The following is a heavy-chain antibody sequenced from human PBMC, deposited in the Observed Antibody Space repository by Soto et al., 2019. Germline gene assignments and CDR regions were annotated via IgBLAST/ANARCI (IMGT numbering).Heavy chain of an antibody. V-gene: IGHV5-51*01. Sequence: PGESLKISCKGSGYSFTSYWIGWVRQMPGKGLEWMGIIYPGDSDTRYSPSFQGQVTISADKSISTAYLQWSSLKASDTAMYYCARRSKCGGDCYSFDYWGQGTLVTVSS. J-gene: IGHJ4*02. CDR3: ARRSKCGGDCYSFDY. CDR1: GYSFTSYW. CDR2: IYPGDSDT. D-gene: IGHD2-21*02.